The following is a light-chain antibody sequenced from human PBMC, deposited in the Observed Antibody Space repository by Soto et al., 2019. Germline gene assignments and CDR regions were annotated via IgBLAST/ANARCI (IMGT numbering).Light chain of an antibody. CDR1: SSDVGGYNY. Sequence: QSVLTQPASVSGSPGQSITISCTGTSSDVGGYNYVSWYQQHPGKAPKFLISEVSNRPSGVSNRFSASKSGHTASLTISGLQAEDEADYYCSSYTSSSTIVFGTGTKVTVL. CDR2: EVS. J-gene: IGLJ1*01. V-gene: IGLV2-14*01. CDR3: SSYTSSSTIV.